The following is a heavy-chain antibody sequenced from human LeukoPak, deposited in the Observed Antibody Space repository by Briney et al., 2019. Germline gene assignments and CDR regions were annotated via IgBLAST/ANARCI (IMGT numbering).Heavy chain of an antibody. V-gene: IGHV3-23*01. D-gene: IGHD3-10*01. CDR1: GFNYDNYG. CDR3: ARAIYGSGSQVDAFDI. CDR2: ITFDGGVT. Sequence: GGSLRLSCVGSGFNYDNYGMSWVRQASGKGLMWVAGITFDGGVTRYADSVKGRFAISRDNSKNTMSLQMNNLRAEDTAVYYCARAIYGSGSQVDAFDIWGQGTMVTVSS. J-gene: IGHJ3*02.